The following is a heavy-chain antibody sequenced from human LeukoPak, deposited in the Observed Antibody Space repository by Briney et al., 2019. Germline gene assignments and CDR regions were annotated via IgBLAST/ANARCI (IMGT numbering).Heavy chain of an antibody. CDR1: GFSFDVHA. Sequence: GGSLRLSCAASGFSFDVHAMTWVRQAPGKGPEWVATIGGPAETFYADSVKGRFTISRDNAQNSFYLQMNSLRAEDTAVYYCARDRGSTGYDLYDYWGQGTLVTVSS. D-gene: IGHD5-12*01. J-gene: IGHJ4*02. V-gene: IGHV3-69-1*01. CDR2: IGGPAET. CDR3: ARDRGSTGYDLYDY.